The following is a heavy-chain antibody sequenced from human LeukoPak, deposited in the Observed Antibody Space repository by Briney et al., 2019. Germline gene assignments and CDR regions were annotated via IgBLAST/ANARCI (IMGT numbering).Heavy chain of an antibody. CDR3: ANDYGGNGAFDI. V-gene: IGHV3-30*02. CDR2: IRYDGSNK. J-gene: IGHJ3*02. Sequence: GGSLRLSCAASGFTFSSYGMHWVRQAPGKGLEWVAFIRYDGSNKYYADSVKGRFTISRDNSKNTLYLQMDSLRAEDTAVYYCANDYGGNGAFDIWGQGTMVTVSS. CDR1: GFTFSSYG. D-gene: IGHD4-23*01.